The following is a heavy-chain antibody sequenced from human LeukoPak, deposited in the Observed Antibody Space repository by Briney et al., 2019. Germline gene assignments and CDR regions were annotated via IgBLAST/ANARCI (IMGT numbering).Heavy chain of an antibody. CDR1: GGSISSSNYY. J-gene: IGHJ5*01. Sequence: SETLSLTCTVPGGSISSSNYYWGWIRQPPGKGLEWIGSVYYSGNTYYNPSLKSRVTISVDTSKNQFSLKLSSVTAADTAVYYCARDIAINWFYSWGQGTLVTVSS. D-gene: IGHD2-15*01. V-gene: IGHV4-39*07. CDR3: ARDIAINWFYS. CDR2: VYYSGNT.